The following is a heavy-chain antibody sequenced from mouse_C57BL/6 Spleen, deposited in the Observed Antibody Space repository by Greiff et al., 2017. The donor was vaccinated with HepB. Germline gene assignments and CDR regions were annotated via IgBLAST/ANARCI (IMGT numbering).Heavy chain of an antibody. Sequence: VQLQQPGAELVRPGSSVKLSCKASGYTFTSYWMDWVKHRPGQGLEWIGNIYPSDSETHYNQKFKDKATLTVDKSSSTAYMQLSSLTSEDSAVYYCARIARGAMDYWGQGTSVTVSS. CDR2: IYPSDSET. CDR1: GYTFTSYW. J-gene: IGHJ4*01. CDR3: ARIARGAMDY. V-gene: IGHV1-61*01.